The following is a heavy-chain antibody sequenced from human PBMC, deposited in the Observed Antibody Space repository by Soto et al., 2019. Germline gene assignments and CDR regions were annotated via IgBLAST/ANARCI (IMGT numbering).Heavy chain of an antibody. V-gene: IGHV3-7*01. CDR1: GFTFSSYW. D-gene: IGHD4-17*01. Sequence: QPGGSLRLSCAASGFTFSSYWMSWVRQAPGKGLEWVANIKQDGSEKYYVDSVKGRFTISRDNAKNSLYLQMNSLRAEDTAVYYCARDLLNYGDYDRAFDIWGQGTMVTVSS. J-gene: IGHJ3*02. CDR3: ARDLLNYGDYDRAFDI. CDR2: IKQDGSEK.